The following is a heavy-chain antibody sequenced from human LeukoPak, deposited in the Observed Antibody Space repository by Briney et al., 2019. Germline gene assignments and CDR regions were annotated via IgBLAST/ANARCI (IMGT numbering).Heavy chain of an antibody. CDR3: AKDGGLWVSAHWGDS. V-gene: IGHV3-23*01. D-gene: IGHD7-27*01. CDR1: GFTFSSYT. CDR2: ITTGGPNT. J-gene: IGHJ4*02. Sequence: GGSLRLSCAASGFTFSSYTMSWVRQAPGKGLKWVSTITTGGPNTYYADSVKGRFTVSRDDSKKTLYLQMNSLRAEDTAVYYCAKDGGLWVSAHWGDSWGRGTLVTVSS.